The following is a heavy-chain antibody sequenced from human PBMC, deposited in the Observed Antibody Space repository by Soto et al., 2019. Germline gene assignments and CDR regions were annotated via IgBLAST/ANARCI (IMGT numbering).Heavy chain of an antibody. CDR3: AKNQGVELVPLATVDWFDP. CDR2: VWHSGSA. D-gene: IGHD1-26*01. Sequence: SETLSLTCTVSGGSINSDESYWSWIRQTPGGGLEWIGYVWHSGSADYNPSLAGRVSLSVDASKKQFSLRLRSVTAADTAVYHCAKNQGVELVPLATVDWFDPWGQGSVVTVSS. CDR1: GGSINSDESY. J-gene: IGHJ5*02. V-gene: IGHV4-30-4*01.